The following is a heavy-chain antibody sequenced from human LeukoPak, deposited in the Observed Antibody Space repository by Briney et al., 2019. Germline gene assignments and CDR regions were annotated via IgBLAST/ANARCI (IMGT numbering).Heavy chain of an antibody. D-gene: IGHD5-12*01. CDR2: FDPEDGET. CDR3: ATPDKVATISTPSLDY. CDR1: GYTLTELS. Sequence: ASVKVSCKVSGYTLTELSMHWVRQAPGKGLEWMGGFDPEDGETIYAQKFQGRVTMTEDTSTDTAYMELSSLRSEDTAVYYCATPDKVATISTPSLDYWGQGTLVTVSS. V-gene: IGHV1-24*01. J-gene: IGHJ4*02.